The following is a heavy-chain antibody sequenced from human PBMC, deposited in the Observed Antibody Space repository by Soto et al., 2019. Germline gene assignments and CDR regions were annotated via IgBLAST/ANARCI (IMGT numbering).Heavy chain of an antibody. V-gene: IGHV3-23*01. CDR2: ISGSGGST. CDR1: GFTFSSYA. CDR3: AKGQYCSSTSCYKGDYYYYYMDV. J-gene: IGHJ6*03. Sequence: PGGSLRLSCAASGFTFSSYAMSWVRQAPGKGLEWVSAISGSGGSTYYADSVKGRFTISRDNSKNTLYLQMNSLGAEDTAVYYCAKGQYCSSTSCYKGDYYYYYMDVWGKGTTVTVSS. D-gene: IGHD2-2*02.